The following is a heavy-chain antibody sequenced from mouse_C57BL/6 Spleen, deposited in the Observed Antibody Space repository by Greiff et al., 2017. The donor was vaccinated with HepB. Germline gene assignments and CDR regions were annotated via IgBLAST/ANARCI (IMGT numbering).Heavy chain of an antibody. CDR1: GYTFTEYT. V-gene: IGHV1-62-2*01. CDR3: ARHEEGIYYDYDGTPWFAY. CDR2: FYPGSGSI. Sequence: QVQLQQSGAELVKPGASVKLSCKASGYTFTEYTIHWVKQRSGQGLEWIGWFYPGSGSIKYNEKFKDKATLTADKSSSTVDMELSRLTSEDSAVYFCARHEEGIYYDYDGTPWFAYWGQGTLVTVSA. J-gene: IGHJ3*01. D-gene: IGHD2-4*01.